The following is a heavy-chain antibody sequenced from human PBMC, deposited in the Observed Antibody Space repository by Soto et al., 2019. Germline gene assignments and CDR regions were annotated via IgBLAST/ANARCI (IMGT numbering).Heavy chain of an antibody. CDR2: ISSNGGTI. Sequence: QVQLVESGGGLVKPGGSLRLSCAASGFTFSDYYMSWIRQAPGKGLERVSYISSNGGTIYYADSVNGRFTISRDNANNSLLLQVNSLRAEDTAVYYCARLEMIRGVLGFDPWGQGTLVTVSS. J-gene: IGHJ5*02. V-gene: IGHV3-11*01. CDR3: ARLEMIRGVLGFDP. D-gene: IGHD3-10*01. CDR1: GFTFSDYY.